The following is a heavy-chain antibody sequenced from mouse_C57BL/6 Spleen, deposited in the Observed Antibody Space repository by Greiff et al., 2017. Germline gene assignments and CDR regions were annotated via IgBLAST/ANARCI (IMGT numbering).Heavy chain of an antibody. V-gene: IGHV1-61*01. Sequence: QVQLQQPGAELVRPGSSVKLSCKASGYTFTSYWMDWVKQRPGQGLEWIGNISPSDSETHYNQKFKDKATLTVDKSASTAYMPLSSLTSEDSAVYYCARCRLTGAMDYWGQGTSVTVSS. CDR1: GYTFTSYW. CDR3: ARCRLTGAMDY. J-gene: IGHJ4*01. CDR2: ISPSDSET.